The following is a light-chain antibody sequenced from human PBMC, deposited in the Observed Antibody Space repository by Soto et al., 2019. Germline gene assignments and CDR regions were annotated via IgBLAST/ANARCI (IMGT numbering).Light chain of an antibody. V-gene: IGKV1-39*01. Sequence: IQVTQSPSSLSASVGDRVTITCRASQSISSFLNWYQQKPGKAPKLLIYAASSLQSGVPSRFSGSGSGTDFTLIISSLQPEDFATYYCQQLNSYPLTFGGGTKVDIK. CDR1: QSISSF. CDR3: QQLNSYPLT. CDR2: AAS. J-gene: IGKJ4*01.